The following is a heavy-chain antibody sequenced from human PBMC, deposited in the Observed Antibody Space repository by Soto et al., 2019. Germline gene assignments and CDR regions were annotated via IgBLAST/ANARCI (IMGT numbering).Heavy chain of an antibody. CDR2: ISAYNGNT. CDR1: GYTFTSYG. D-gene: IGHD2-2*01. J-gene: IGHJ5*02. V-gene: IGHV1-18*01. Sequence: GASVKVSCKASGYTFTSYGISWVRQAPGQGLEWMGWISAYNGNTNYAQKLQGRVTMTTDTSTSTAYMELRSLRSDDTAVYYCARDRNIVVVPAAIGGQYNWFDPWGQGTLVTVSS. CDR3: ARDRNIVVVPAAIGGQYNWFDP.